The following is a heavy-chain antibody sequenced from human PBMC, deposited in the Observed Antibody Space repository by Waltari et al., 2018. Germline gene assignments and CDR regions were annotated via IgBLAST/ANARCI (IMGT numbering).Heavy chain of an antibody. CDR2: ITGSGDST. D-gene: IGHD3-10*01. Sequence: EVQLLESGGGLVQPGGSLRLSCAASGFTFRSYAMNWVRQAPGKGLEWVSLITGSGDSTYYADSVKGRFTVSRDNSKNTLYLQMNSLRAEDTAVYYCASKGGSGSYDDYWGQGTLVTVSS. CDR1: GFTFRSYA. J-gene: IGHJ4*02. V-gene: IGHV3-23*01. CDR3: ASKGGSGSYDDY.